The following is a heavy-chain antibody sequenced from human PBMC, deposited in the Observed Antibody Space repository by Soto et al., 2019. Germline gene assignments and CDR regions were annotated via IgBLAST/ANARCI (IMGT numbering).Heavy chain of an antibody. CDR3: ASYCISTSCYTRGLDY. D-gene: IGHD2-2*01. Sequence: ASVKVSCKASGYSFTNYYMHWVRQAPGQGLEWMGWISAYNGNTNYEQKLQGRVTMTTDTSTSTAYMELRSLRSDDTAVYYCASYCISTSCYTRGLDYWGQGTLVTVSS. CDR2: ISAYNGNT. V-gene: IGHV1-18*04. J-gene: IGHJ4*02. CDR1: GYSFTNYY.